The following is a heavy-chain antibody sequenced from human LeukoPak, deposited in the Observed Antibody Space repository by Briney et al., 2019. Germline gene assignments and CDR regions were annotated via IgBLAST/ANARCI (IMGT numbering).Heavy chain of an antibody. V-gene: IGHV3-21*01. CDR2: ISSSSSYI. CDR3: ARVEDSSGYYGPYFDY. J-gene: IGHJ4*02. Sequence: GGSLRPSCAASGFTFSSYSMNWVRQAPGKGLEWVSSISSSSSYIYYADSVKGRFTISRDNAKNSLYLQMNSLRAEDTAVYYCARVEDSSGYYGPYFDYWGQGTLVTVSP. CDR1: GFTFSSYS. D-gene: IGHD3-22*01.